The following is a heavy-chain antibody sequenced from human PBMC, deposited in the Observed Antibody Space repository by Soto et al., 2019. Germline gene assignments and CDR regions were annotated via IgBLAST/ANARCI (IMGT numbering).Heavy chain of an antibody. CDR2: IYPGDSDT. J-gene: IGHJ6*02. Sequence: GESLKISCKGSGYSFTSYWIGWVRQMPGKGLEWMGIIYPGDSDTRYSPSFQGQVTISADKSISTAYLQWSSLKASDTAMYYCATQLGYSSGCYYYYYYGMDVWGQGTTVTVSS. V-gene: IGHV5-51*01. CDR3: ATQLGYSSGCYYYYYYGMDV. CDR1: GYSFTSYW. D-gene: IGHD6-19*01.